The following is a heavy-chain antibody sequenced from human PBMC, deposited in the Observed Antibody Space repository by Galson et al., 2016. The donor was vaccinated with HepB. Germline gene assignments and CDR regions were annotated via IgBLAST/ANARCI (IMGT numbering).Heavy chain of an antibody. V-gene: IGHV1-18*01. D-gene: IGHD2-15*01. Sequence: SVKVSCKASGYTFTSYGISWVRQAPGQGLEWMGWISAYNGNTNFAQSFRDRVTISRDLSTSSAYMELSSLRSEDTAVYYCAAGGGRYWGQGARVTVSS. J-gene: IGHJ4*02. CDR2: ISAYNGNT. CDR1: GYTFTSYG. CDR3: AAGGGRY.